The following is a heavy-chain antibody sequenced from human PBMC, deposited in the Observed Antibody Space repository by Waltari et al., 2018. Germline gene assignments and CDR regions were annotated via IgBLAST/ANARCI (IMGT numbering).Heavy chain of an antibody. Sequence: QLQLQESGPGLVKPSETLSLTCAVSGGSISSSTYYWGWFRQPPGKGLEWIGSIYYSGNTYYNPSLKSRVTISVDTSKNQFSLKLNSVTAADTAVYYCARGGNSPRNWFDPWGQGTLVTVSS. D-gene: IGHD6-13*01. J-gene: IGHJ5*02. CDR2: IYYSGNT. V-gene: IGHV4-39*07. CDR1: GGSISSSTYY. CDR3: ARGGNSPRNWFDP.